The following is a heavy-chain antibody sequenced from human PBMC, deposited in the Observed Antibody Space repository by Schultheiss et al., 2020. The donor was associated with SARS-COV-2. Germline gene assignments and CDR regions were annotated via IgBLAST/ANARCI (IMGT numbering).Heavy chain of an antibody. Sequence: GESLKISCAASGFTFSSYGMHWVRQAPGKGLEWLALISDYGSNKYYADSVKGRFTISRDNSKNTLYLQMNSLRAEDTAVYYCARALGGNYYYGMDVWGQGTTVTVSS. D-gene: IGHD3-16*01. V-gene: IGHV3-30*19. J-gene: IGHJ6*02. CDR3: ARALGGNYYYGMDV. CDR1: GFTFSSYG. CDR2: ISDYGSNK.